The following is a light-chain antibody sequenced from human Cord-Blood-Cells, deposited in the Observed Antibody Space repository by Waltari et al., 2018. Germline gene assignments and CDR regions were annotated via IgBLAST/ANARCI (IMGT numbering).Light chain of an antibody. Sequence: QSALTQPASVSGSPGQSITISCTGTSSDVGRYNLVSWYQQYPGKAPKPRIYEGSKRPSGVSNRFSGSKSGNTASLTISGLQAEDEADYYCCSYAGSSTWVFGGGTKLTVL. V-gene: IGLV2-23*01. CDR3: CSYAGSSTWV. J-gene: IGLJ3*02. CDR1: SSDVGRYNL. CDR2: EGS.